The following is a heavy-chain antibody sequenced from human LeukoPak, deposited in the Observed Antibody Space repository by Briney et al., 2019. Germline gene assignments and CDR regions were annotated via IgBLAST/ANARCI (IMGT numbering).Heavy chain of an antibody. CDR2: ISTSSSYI. CDR3: ARDRRGTTVTTFDYYYYMDV. V-gene: IGHV3-21*01. CDR1: GFTFSSYS. Sequence: PGGSLRLSCAASGFTFSSYSMNWVRQAPGKGLEWVSSISTSSSYIYYADSVKGRFTISRDNAKNSLFLQMNSLRAEDTAVYYCARDRRGTTVTTFDYYYYMDVWGKGTTVTVSS. D-gene: IGHD4-17*01. J-gene: IGHJ6*03.